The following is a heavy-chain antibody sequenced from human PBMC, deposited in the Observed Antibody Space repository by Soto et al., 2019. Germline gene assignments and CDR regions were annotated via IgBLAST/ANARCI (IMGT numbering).Heavy chain of an antibody. Sequence: GGSLRLSCAASGFTFSSYGMHWVRQAPSKGLEWVAVISYDGSNKYYADSVKGRFTISRDNSKNTLYLQMNSLRAEDTAAYYCAKTLERRAFDIWGQGTMVTVSS. D-gene: IGHD1-1*01. CDR3: AKTLERRAFDI. V-gene: IGHV3-30*18. CDR2: ISYDGSNK. CDR1: GFTFSSYG. J-gene: IGHJ3*02.